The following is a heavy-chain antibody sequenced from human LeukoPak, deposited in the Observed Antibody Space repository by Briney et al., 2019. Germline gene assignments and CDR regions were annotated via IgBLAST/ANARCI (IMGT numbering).Heavy chain of an antibody. V-gene: IGHV3-23*01. D-gene: IGHD3-9*01. CDR1: GFIFDDYG. Sequence: GSLGLSCAASGFIFDDYGMSWVRQAPGKGLEWVSAIRGSGGRTFYTDSVKGRFTISRDNSKNTLYLQMNSLRAEDTAVYYCAKLDPSGDFYYYGMDVWGQGTTVTVSS. J-gene: IGHJ6*02. CDR3: AKLDPSGDFYYYGMDV. CDR2: IRGSGGRT.